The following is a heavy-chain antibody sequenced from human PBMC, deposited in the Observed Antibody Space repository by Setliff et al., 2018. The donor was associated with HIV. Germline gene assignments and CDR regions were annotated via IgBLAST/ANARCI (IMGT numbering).Heavy chain of an antibody. J-gene: IGHJ6*03. CDR1: GFTFSSYS. V-gene: IGHV3-21*01. CDR3: ARALVAVYSNYYYYMDV. CDR2: ISSSSSYI. Sequence: GGSLRLSCAASGFTFSSYSMNWVRQAPGKGLEWVSSISSSSSYIYYSDSVKGRLTISRDNAKNSLYLQMNSMRAEDTAVYYCARALVAVYSNYYYYMDVWGKGTTVTVSS. D-gene: IGHD2-15*01.